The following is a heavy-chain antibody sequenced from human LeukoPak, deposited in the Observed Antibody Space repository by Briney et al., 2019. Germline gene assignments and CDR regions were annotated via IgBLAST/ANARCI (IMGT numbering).Heavy chain of an antibody. Sequence: ASVKVSCKASGYTFNSYALDWVRQAPGQGLERMGWINTNTGNPTYAQGFTGRFVFSLDTSVSTAYVEISSLKAEDTAVYYCARARYCIGSTCPAGYYGMDVWGQGTTVTVSS. V-gene: IGHV7-4-1*02. D-gene: IGHD2-15*01. J-gene: IGHJ6*02. CDR1: GYTFNSYA. CDR2: INTNTGNP. CDR3: ARARYCIGSTCPAGYYGMDV.